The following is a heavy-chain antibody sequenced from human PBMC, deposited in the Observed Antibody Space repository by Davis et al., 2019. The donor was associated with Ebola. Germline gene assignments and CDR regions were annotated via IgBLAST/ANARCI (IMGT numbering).Heavy chain of an antibody. CDR1: GFTFSTYA. V-gene: IGHV3-30-3*01. D-gene: IGHD1-26*01. Sequence: GESLKISRAASGFTFSTYAMHWVRQAPGKGLEWEAVISYDGSNKYYADSVKGRFTISRDNSKNTLYLQMNSLRVEDTAVYYCARDLGAWELGGKLGYWGQGTLVTVSS. J-gene: IGHJ4*02. CDR3: ARDLGAWELGGKLGY. CDR2: ISYDGSNK.